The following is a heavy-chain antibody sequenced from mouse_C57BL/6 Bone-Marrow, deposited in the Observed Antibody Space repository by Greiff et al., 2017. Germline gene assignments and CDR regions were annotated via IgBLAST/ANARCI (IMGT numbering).Heavy chain of an antibody. CDR1: GFTFSDYG. Sequence: VQLKESGGGLVKPGGSLKLSCAASGFTFSDYGMHWVRQAPEKGLEWVAYISSGSSTIYYADTVKGRFTISRDNAKNTLFLQMTSLRSEDTAMYYCARPESYAMDYWGQGTSVTVSS. CDR3: ARPESYAMDY. CDR2: ISSGSSTI. J-gene: IGHJ4*01. D-gene: IGHD6-2*01. V-gene: IGHV5-17*01.